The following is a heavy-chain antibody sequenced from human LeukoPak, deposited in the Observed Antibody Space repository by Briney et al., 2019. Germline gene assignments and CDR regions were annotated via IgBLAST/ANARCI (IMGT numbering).Heavy chain of an antibody. V-gene: IGHV3-21*01. CDR3: ARDLGWADYVWGSYRYTDAFDI. CDR2: ISSSSSYI. D-gene: IGHD3-16*02. J-gene: IGHJ3*02. Sequence: NAGGSLRLSCAASGFTFSSYSMNWVRQAPGKGLERVSSISSSSSYIYYADSVKGRFTISRDNAKNSLYLQMNSLRAEDTAVYYCARDLGWADYVWGSYRYTDAFDIWGQGTMVTVSS. CDR1: GFTFSSYS.